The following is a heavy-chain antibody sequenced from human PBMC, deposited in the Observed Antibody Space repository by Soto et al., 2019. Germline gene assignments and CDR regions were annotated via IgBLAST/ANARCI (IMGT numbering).Heavy chain of an antibody. D-gene: IGHD2-2*01. CDR1: GFILSDCA. CDR3: AKDSGYQLLWGWFDP. V-gene: IGHV3-48*01. CDR2: ISSSSSVI. Sequence: PGGSLRLSCATSGFILSDCAMNWVRQAPGKGLEWVSYISSSSSVIDYADSVKGRFTISRDNSRNTLYLQMNSLRAEDTAVYYCAKDSGYQLLWGWFDPWGQGTLVTVSS. J-gene: IGHJ5*02.